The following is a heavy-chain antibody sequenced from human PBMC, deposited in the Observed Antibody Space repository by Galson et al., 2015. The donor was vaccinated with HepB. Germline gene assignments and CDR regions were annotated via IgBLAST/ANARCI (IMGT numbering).Heavy chain of an antibody. CDR3: AKSRGYSYGYYLDY. D-gene: IGHD5-18*01. CDR2: ISGSGGST. V-gene: IGHV3-23*01. J-gene: IGHJ4*02. CDR1: GFTFSSYA. Sequence: SLRLSCAASGFTFSSYAMSWVRQAPGKGLEWVSAISGSGGSTYYADSVKGRFTISRDNSKNTLYLQMNSLRAEDTAVHYCAKSRGYSYGYYLDYWGQGTLVTVSS.